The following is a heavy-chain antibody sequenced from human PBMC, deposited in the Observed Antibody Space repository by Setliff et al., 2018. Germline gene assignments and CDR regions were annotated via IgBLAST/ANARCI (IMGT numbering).Heavy chain of an antibody. Sequence: PSETLSLTCAVSGGSISSGSYYWSWIRQPAGKGLEWVGRLHTSGSTNYNPSLKSRVTISVDTSKNQFSLKLSSVTAADTAVYFCARGEYNGYAVFDDWGQGALVTVSS. CDR1: GGSISSGSYY. CDR2: LHTSGST. V-gene: IGHV4-61*02. CDR3: ARGEYNGYAVFDD. J-gene: IGHJ4*02. D-gene: IGHD5-12*01.